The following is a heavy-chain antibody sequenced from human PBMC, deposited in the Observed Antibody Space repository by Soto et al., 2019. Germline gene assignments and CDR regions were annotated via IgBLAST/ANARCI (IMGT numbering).Heavy chain of an antibody. J-gene: IGHJ5*02. Sequence: QVQLQQWGAGLLKPSETLSLPCAVYGGSFSGYYWSWIRQTPGKGLVWIGEINHSGSTNYNPSLKRRVNITVDTSKNRFSLKLSSVTAADTAVYYCARRSRGRHYYPLIPNWFYPWGQGTLVTVSS. CDR3: ARRSRGRHYYPLIPNWFYP. V-gene: IGHV4-34*01. D-gene: IGHD3-22*01. CDR2: INHSGST. CDR1: GGSFSGYY.